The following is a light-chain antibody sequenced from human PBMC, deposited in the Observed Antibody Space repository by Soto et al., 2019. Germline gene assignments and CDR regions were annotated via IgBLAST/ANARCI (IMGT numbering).Light chain of an antibody. J-gene: IGKJ1*01. Sequence: DVVLTQSPLSLPVNFGQPASISCRSSKSLVYSDGNTHLSWFHQRPGQSPRRLIYRVSSRDSGVPDRFSCSGSGTDFPLEISRVEAEDVGIYFCTQGTHWPRTFGQGTKVEVK. CDR3: TQGTHWPRT. CDR1: KSLVYSDGNTH. CDR2: RVS. V-gene: IGKV2-30*01.